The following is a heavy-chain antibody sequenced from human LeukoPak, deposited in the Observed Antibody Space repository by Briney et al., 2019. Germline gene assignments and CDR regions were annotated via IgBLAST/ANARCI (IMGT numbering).Heavy chain of an antibody. CDR2: INPNSGGT. Sequence: ASVKVSCKASGYTFTGYYMHWVRQAPGQGLEWMGWINPNSGGTNYARKFQGRVTMTRDTSISTAYMELSRLRSDDTAVYYCAILSGSYYYYYMDVWGKGTTVTVS. D-gene: IGHD1-26*01. V-gene: IGHV1-2*02. CDR1: GYTFTGYY. J-gene: IGHJ6*03. CDR3: AILSGSYYYYYMDV.